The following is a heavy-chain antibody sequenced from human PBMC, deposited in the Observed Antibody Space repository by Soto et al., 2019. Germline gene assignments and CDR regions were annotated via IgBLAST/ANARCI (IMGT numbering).Heavy chain of an antibody. D-gene: IGHD3-22*01. CDR2: INAGNGNT. Sequence: ASVKVSCKASGYTFTSYAMHWVRQAPGQRLEWMGWINAGNGNTKYSQKFQGRVTITRDTSASTAYMELSSLRSEDTAVYYCAGGLGYYDSSGPFDYWGQGTLVTVS. CDR3: AGGLGYYDSSGPFDY. V-gene: IGHV1-3*01. CDR1: GYTFTSYA. J-gene: IGHJ4*02.